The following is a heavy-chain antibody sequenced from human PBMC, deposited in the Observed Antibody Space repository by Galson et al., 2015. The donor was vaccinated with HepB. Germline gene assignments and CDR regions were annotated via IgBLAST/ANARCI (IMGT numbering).Heavy chain of an antibody. V-gene: IGHV1-3*01. CDR1: GYTFTSYA. CDR2: INAGNGNT. CDR3: ARELLEPDYYYYYYMDV. J-gene: IGHJ6*03. D-gene: IGHD2-15*01. Sequence: SVKVSCKASGYTFTSYAMHWVRQAPGQRLEWMGWINAGNGNTKYSQKFQGRVTITRDTSASTAYMELSSLRSEDTAVYYCARELLEPDYYYYYYMDVWGKGTTVTVSS.